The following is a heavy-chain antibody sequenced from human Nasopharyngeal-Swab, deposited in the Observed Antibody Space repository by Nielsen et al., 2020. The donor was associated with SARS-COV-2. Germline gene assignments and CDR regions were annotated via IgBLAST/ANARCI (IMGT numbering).Heavy chain of an antibody. D-gene: IGHD1-26*01. J-gene: IGHJ4*02. CDR2: ITSSSSTR. Sequence: GESLKISCAASGFAFIAYSMDWVRQAPGKGLEWVSYITSSSSTRYYADSVKGRFTVSRDNAKNSLYLQMSSLRDEDTAVYYCVREFEATGATYLDYWGLGTLVTVSS. V-gene: IGHV3-48*02. CDR1: GFAFIAYS. CDR3: VREFEATGATYLDY.